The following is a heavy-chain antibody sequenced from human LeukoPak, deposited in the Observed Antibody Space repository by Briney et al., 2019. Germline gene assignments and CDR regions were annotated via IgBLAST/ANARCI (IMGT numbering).Heavy chain of an antibody. CDR1: GYTFTSYG. V-gene: IGHV1-18*04. D-gene: IGHD1-14*01. CDR2: ISPYKGNT. J-gene: IGHJ4*02. Sequence: ASVKVSCKASGYTFTSYGISWVRQAPGQGLEWMGWISPYKGNTNYAQKLQGRVTMTTDTSTSTACMELRSLRSDDTAVYYCASSDNPGAFDYWGQGTLVTVSS. CDR3: ASSDNPGAFDY.